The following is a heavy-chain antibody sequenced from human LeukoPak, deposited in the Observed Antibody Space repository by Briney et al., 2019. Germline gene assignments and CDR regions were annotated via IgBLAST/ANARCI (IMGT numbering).Heavy chain of an antibody. D-gene: IGHD3-22*01. Sequence: SGTLSLTCAVSGGSISSSNWWSWVRQPPGKGLEWIGSIYYSGSTYYNPSLKSRVTISVDTSKNQFSLKLSSVTAADTAVYYCARLRLDDSSGYFDAFDIWGQGTMVTVSS. J-gene: IGHJ3*02. CDR3: ARLRLDDSSGYFDAFDI. CDR2: IYYSGST. CDR1: GGSISSSNW. V-gene: IGHV4-4*02.